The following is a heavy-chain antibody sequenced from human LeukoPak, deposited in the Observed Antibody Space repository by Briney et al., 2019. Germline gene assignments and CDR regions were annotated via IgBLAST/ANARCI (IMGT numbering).Heavy chain of an antibody. V-gene: IGHV3-7*03. CDR3: ARDGGPVDS. CDR2: IKQDGSEK. Sequence: PGGSLRLSCAASGFTFRSYWMSWVRQAPGKGLEWVANIKQDGSEKYYVDSVKGRFTISRDNAKKSLYLQMNSLRAEDTAVYYCARDGGPVDSWGQGTRVTVSS. D-gene: IGHD3-16*01. CDR1: GFTFRSYW. J-gene: IGHJ4*02.